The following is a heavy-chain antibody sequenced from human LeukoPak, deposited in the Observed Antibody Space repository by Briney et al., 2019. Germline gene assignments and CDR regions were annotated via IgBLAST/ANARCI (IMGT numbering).Heavy chain of an antibody. CDR2: MTWDAGTT. J-gene: IGHJ6*03. V-gene: IGHV3-43*01. D-gene: IGHD2-2*01. CDR1: GFTFDDYT. Sequence: GGSLRLSCAASGFTFDDYTRHWVRHPPGEGREWVSLMTWDAGTTYYADSVKGRFTISRDNSKNSLYLQMNSLRSEDTALYYCAKGGQTAARDMDVWGKGTTVTVSS. CDR3: AKGGQTAARDMDV.